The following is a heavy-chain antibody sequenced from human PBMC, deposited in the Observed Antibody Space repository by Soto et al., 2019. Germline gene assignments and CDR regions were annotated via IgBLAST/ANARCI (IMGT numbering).Heavy chain of an antibody. J-gene: IGHJ4*02. V-gene: IGHV4-31*03. Sequence: TLSLTCTVSGGSISSAGYYWSWIRQYPGKGLEWIGYIYYTGSTYHNPSLKSRVTISPDTSRNQFSLNLSSVTAADTAVYYCARLRSCGDCSGGTCYYFDYWGQGALVNVSS. D-gene: IGHD2-15*01. CDR1: GGSISSAGYY. CDR2: IYYTGST. CDR3: ARLRSCGDCSGGTCYYFDY.